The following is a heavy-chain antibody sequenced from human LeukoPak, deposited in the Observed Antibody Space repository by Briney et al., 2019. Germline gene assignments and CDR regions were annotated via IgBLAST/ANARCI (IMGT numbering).Heavy chain of an antibody. CDR1: GFTFSSYW. V-gene: IGHV3-48*01. CDR3: AGDSSGCPHDY. D-gene: IGHD6-19*01. Sequence: GGSLRLSCAASGFTFSSYWMSWVRQAPGKGLEWLSYITGSSSPIYYADSVKGRFTISRDNAKNSLYLQMHSLRAEDTAVYYCAGDSSGCPHDYWGQGTLVTVSS. J-gene: IGHJ4*02. CDR2: ITGSSSPI.